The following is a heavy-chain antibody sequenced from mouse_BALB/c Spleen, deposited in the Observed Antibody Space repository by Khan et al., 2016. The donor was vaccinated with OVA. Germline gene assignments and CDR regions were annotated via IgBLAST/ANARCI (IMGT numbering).Heavy chain of an antibody. CDR3: ARETSYRYFEA. CDR1: GYTFTNYM. Sequence: QVQLKQPGPELKKPGETVKISCKASGYTFTNYMTNWMKQAPEKDVKWMGWLNTYTGEPTHGDDYKGRFASSLETSASTAYWQINNLKNEDMATCSCARETSYRYFEAGGAGTTVPDSS. V-gene: IGHV9-1*02. J-gene: IGHJ1*01. CDR2: LNTYTGEP.